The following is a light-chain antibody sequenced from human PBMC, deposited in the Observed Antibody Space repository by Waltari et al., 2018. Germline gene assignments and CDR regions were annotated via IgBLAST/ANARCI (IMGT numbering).Light chain of an antibody. J-gene: IGKJ1*01. CDR2: KAS. CDR3: QQYNTYPRT. V-gene: IGKV1-5*03. CDR1: QSISTL. Sequence: DIQMTQSPSTLSASVGDRVTNICRASQSISTLLAWYQQKPGKAPKLLIYKASTVGRGVPSRFSGGGSGTEFTLTISSLQPDDFATYYCQQYNTYPRTFGQGTKVEIK.